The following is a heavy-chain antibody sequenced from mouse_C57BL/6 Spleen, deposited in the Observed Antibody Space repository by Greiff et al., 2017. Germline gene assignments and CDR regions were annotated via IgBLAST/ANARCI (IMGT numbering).Heavy chain of an antibody. V-gene: IGHV1-69*01. CDR1: GYTFTSYW. Sequence: QVQLKQPGAELVMPGASVKLSCKASGYTFTSYWMHWVKQRPGQGLEWIGEIDPSDSYTNYNQKFKGKSTLTVDKSSSTAYLQLSSLTSEDSAVYYCARVGYLDYWGQGTTLTVSS. CDR3: ARVGYLDY. J-gene: IGHJ2*01. CDR2: IDPSDSYT.